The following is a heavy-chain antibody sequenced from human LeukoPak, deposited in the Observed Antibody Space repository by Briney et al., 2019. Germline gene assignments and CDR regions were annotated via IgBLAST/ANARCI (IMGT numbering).Heavy chain of an antibody. J-gene: IGHJ4*02. V-gene: IGHV4-30-2*01. CDR1: GVSISSGGYS. CDR2: IYHSGGT. D-gene: IGHD6-19*01. CDR3: ARDQSGWYGLFDY. Sequence: NASETLSLTCAVSGVSISSGGYSWSWIRQPPGKGLEWIGYIYHSGGTSYNSSLKNRVTISVDRSKDQFSLKLTSVTAADTAVYYCARDQSGWYGLFDYWGQGTLVTVSS.